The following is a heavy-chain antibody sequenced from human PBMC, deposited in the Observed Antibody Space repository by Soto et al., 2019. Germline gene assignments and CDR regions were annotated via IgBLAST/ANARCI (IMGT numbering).Heavy chain of an antibody. V-gene: IGHV3-7*01. CDR2: IKQDGSEK. CDR3: AIDMGEYYYYYYGMDV. D-gene: IGHD3-16*01. Sequence: GGSLRLSCAASGFTFSSYWMSWVRQAPGKGLEWVANIKQDGSEKYYVDSVKGRFTISRDNAKNSLYLQMNSLRAEDTAVYYCAIDMGEYYYYYYGMDVWGQGTTVTVSS. CDR1: GFTFSSYW. J-gene: IGHJ6*02.